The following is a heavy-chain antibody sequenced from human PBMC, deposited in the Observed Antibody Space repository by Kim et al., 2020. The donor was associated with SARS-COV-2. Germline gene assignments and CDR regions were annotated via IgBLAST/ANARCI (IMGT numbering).Heavy chain of an antibody. V-gene: IGHV3-7*01. CDR1: GFTFSSYW. D-gene: IGHD2-2*01. CDR3: ARDDIVVVPAAGYYYYGMDV. CDR2: IKQDGSEK. Sequence: GGSLRLSCAASGFTFSSYWMSWVRQAPGKGLEWVANIKQDGSEKYYVDSVKGRFTISRDNAKNSLYLQMNSLRAEDTAVYYCARDDIVVVPAAGYYYYGMDVWGQGTTVTVSS. J-gene: IGHJ6*02.